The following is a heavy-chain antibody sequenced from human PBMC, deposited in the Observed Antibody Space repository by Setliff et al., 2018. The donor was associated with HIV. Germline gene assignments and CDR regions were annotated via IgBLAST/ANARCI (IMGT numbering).Heavy chain of an antibody. V-gene: IGHV4-39*01. D-gene: IGHD1-26*01. CDR1: GGSIRSGSYY. CDR2: IDYSGNT. J-gene: IGHJ4*01. Sequence: PSETLSLTCSVSGGSIRSGSYYWDWIRQPPGKGLEWIGSIDYSGNTHYNPSLKSRVTISVDTSKNQFSLKQSSVTAADTAVYYCASHLPPYSGNFDYWGHGTLVTVSS. CDR3: ASHLPPYSGNFDY.